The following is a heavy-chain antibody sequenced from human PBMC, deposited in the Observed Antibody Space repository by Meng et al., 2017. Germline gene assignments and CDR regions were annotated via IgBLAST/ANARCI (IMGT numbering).Heavy chain of an antibody. D-gene: IGHD4-17*01. CDR2: IRSKAYGGTT. Sequence: GGSLRLSCTASGFTFGDYAMSWVRQAPGKGLEWVGFIRSKAYGGTTEYAASVKGRFTISRDDSKSIAYLQMNSLKTEDTAVYYCTRDTVTTYYYYGMDVWGQGTTVTVSS. J-gene: IGHJ6*02. CDR3: TRDTVTTYYYYGMDV. CDR1: GFTFGDYA. V-gene: IGHV3-49*04.